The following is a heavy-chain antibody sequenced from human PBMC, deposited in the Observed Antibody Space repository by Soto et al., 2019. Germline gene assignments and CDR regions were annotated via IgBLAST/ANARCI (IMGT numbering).Heavy chain of an antibody. CDR3: ARDRVVVTASHDY. CDR2: ISADNGNT. CDR1: GYTFTSYA. Sequence: ASVKVSCKASGYTFTSYAMHWVRQAPGQGLEWMGWISADNGNTNYAQKLQGRVTMTTDTSTSTAYMELRSLRSDDTAVYYCARDRVVVTASHDYWGQGTLVTVSS. J-gene: IGHJ4*02. V-gene: IGHV1-18*01. D-gene: IGHD2-21*02.